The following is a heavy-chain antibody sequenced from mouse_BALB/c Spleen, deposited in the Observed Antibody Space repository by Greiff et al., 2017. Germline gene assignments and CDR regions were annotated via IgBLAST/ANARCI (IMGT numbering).Heavy chain of an antibody. CDR1: GFDFSRYW. V-gene: IGHV4-1*02. D-gene: IGHD2-3*01. CDR2: INPDSSTI. Sequence: EVNVVESGGGLVQPGGSLKLSCAASGFDFSRYWMSWVRQAPGKGLEWIGEINPDSSTINYTPSLKDKFIISRDNAKNTLYLQMSKVRSEDTALYYCARPGIYDGYYHYWYFDVWGAGTTVTVSS. CDR3: ARPGIYDGYYHYWYFDV. J-gene: IGHJ1*01.